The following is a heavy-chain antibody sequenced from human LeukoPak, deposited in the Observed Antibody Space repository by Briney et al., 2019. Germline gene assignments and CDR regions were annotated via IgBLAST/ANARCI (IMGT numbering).Heavy chain of an antibody. CDR1: GGSFSGYY. CDR3: ARGCSGGSCYGSDDAFDI. CDR2: INHSGST. Sequence: SETLSLTCAVYGGSFSGYYWSWIRQPPGKGLEWIGEINHSGSTNYNPSLKSRVTISVDTSKNQFSLKLSSVTAADTAVYYCARGCSGGSCYGSDDAFDIWGQGTMVTVSS. V-gene: IGHV4-34*01. D-gene: IGHD2-15*01. J-gene: IGHJ3*02.